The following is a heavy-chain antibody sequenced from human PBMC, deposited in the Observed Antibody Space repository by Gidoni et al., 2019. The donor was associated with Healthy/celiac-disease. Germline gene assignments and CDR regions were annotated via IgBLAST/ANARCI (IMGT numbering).Heavy chain of an antibody. V-gene: IGHV1-69*01. CDR1: GGTFSSYA. CDR2: IIPIFGTA. Sequence: QVQLVQSGAEVKKPGSSVKVSFKASGGTFSSYAISSVRQAPGQGPELMGGIIPIFGTANYAQKFQGRVTITADESTSTAYMELSSLRSEDTAVYYCAILPKVQLEPSDWGQGTLVTVSS. J-gene: IGHJ4*02. CDR3: AILPKVQLEPSD. D-gene: IGHD1-1*01.